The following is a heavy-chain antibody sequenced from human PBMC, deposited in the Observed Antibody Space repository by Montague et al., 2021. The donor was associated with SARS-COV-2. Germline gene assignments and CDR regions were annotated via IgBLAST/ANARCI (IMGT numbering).Heavy chain of an antibody. Sequence: TLSLTCTVSGGSISSGGYYWSWIRQHPGKGLEWIGYIYYSGSTYYNPSLKSRVTISVDTSKNQFSLKLRSVTAADTAVYYCARWDPQTFTVISLRGKSANDYWGQGTLVTVSS. CDR1: GGSISSGGYY. D-gene: IGHD4-11*01. CDR2: IYYSGST. CDR3: ARWDPQTFTVISLRGKSANDY. J-gene: IGHJ4*02. V-gene: IGHV4-31*03.